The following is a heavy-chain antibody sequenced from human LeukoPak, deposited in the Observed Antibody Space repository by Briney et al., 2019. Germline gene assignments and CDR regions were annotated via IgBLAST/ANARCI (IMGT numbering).Heavy chain of an antibody. CDR2: SNPSGGST. CDR3: ARRDIGYCSSTSCRTVAHYYYYGMDV. V-gene: IGHV1-46*01. CDR1: GYTFTSYY. J-gene: IGHJ6*02. D-gene: IGHD2-2*01. Sequence: ASVKVSCKASGYTFTSYYMQWVRQAPGQGLEWMGISNPSGGSTSYAQKFQGRVTMTRDTSTSTVYMELSSLRSEDTAVYYCARRDIGYCSSTSCRTVAHYYYYGMDVWGQGTTVTVSS.